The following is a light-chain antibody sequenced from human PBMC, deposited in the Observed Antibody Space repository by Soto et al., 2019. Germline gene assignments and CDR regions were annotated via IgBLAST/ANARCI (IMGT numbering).Light chain of an antibody. CDR2: AAS. J-gene: IGKJ5*01. V-gene: IGKV1-39*01. CDR1: QSISIY. CDR3: QQYHNWPIT. Sequence: DIQMTQSPSSLSASVGDRVTITCRASQSISIYLNWYQQKPGKAPKLLIYAASSLQSGVPSRFSGSGSGTEFTLTISSLQPEDFAVYYCQQYHNWPITFGQGTRLEI.